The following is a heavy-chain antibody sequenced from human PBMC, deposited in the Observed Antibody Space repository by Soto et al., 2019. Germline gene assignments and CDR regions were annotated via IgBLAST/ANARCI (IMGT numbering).Heavy chain of an antibody. CDR3: ATQSYSNSGAYYYAMDV. CDR2: IYQSGST. D-gene: IGHD4-4*01. V-gene: IGHV4-30-2*01. Sequence: KASETLSLTCAVSGGSISSGGYSWSWIRQPPGKGLEWIGYIYQSGSTYYNPSLKSRVTISVDRSRNQFSLKLSSVTAADTAVYFCATQSYSNSGAYYYAMDVWGQGTTVTVSS. J-gene: IGHJ6*02. CDR1: GGSISSGGYS.